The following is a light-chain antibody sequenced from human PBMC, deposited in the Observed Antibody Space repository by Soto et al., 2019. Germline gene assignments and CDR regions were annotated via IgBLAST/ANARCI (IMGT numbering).Light chain of an antibody. J-gene: IGKJ5*01. V-gene: IGKV1-39*01. CDR3: QQTYTTPEIT. CDR2: GAS. Sequence: DIQMTQSPSSLSASVGDSATIXXRSSQSISIYLNWYQLKPGKAPNLXXYGASYLKSGVPTRFSGSGSGTDFTLTISSLQPEDFAIYYCQQTYTTPEITFGQGTRLEIK. CDR1: QSISIY.